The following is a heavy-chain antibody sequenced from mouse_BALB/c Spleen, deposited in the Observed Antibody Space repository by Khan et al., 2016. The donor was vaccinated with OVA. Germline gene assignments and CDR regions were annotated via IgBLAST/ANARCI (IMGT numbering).Heavy chain of an antibody. V-gene: IGHV1S81*02. D-gene: IGHD2-2*01. Sequence: QVQLQQSGAELVKPGASVRLSCTASGYTFTSYYLYWVKQRPGQGLEWIGDINPSSGGTNFNEKFKSKATLTVDTSSSTAYLQLNSLPSADSAVYYGTRSGYGSCAYWGQGTLVTVSA. J-gene: IGHJ3*01. CDR2: INPSSGGT. CDR1: GYTFTSYY. CDR3: TRSGYGSCAY.